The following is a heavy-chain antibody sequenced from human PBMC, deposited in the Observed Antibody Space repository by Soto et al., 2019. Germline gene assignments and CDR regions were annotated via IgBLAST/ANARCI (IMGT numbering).Heavy chain of an antibody. CDR3: AREPAEKDKFEGSGVFDY. V-gene: IGHV1-46*01. CDR1: GYFFASYS. J-gene: IGHJ4*02. CDR2: INPSVGST. D-gene: IGHD2-15*01. Sequence: ASVKVSCKASGYFFASYSMHWVRQAPGQGLEWMGMINPSVGSTSYVEKFQGRVTMTRDTSTSTVYMELSSLRSEDTAVYYCAREPAEKDKFEGSGVFDYWGKGTLVTVSS.